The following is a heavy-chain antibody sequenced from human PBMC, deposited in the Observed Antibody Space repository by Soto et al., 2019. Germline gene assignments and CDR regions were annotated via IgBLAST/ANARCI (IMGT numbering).Heavy chain of an antibody. J-gene: IGHJ4*02. D-gene: IGHD3-10*01. V-gene: IGHV3-30-3*01. CDR2: ISYDGSYK. CDR1: GFTFSSFA. Sequence: QVHLVESGGGVVQPGRSLRLSCAASGFTFSSFAMHWVRQAPGKGLEWVSFISYDGSYKFYADSVNGRFTISRDNCRNTLYQQNKRLRAEDSDVSYCARGGEFGGGMVQGVEIAYWGQGTLVTVSS. CDR3: ARGGEFGGGMVQGVEIAY.